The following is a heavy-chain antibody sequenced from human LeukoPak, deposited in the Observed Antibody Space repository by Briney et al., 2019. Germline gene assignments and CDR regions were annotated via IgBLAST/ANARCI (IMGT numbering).Heavy chain of an antibody. J-gene: IGHJ4*02. D-gene: IGHD3-16*02. CDR3: ARVRGSYLDY. CDR1: GFTFSSYS. Sequence: GGSLRLSCAASGFTFSSYSMNWVRQAPGKGLEWVSSISSSSSYIYYADSVKGRFTISRDDAKNSLYLQMNSLRAEDTAVYYCARVRGSYLDYWGQRTLVTVSS. V-gene: IGHV3-21*01. CDR2: ISSSSSYI.